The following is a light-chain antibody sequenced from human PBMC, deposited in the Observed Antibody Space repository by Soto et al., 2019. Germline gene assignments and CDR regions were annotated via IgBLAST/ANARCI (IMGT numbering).Light chain of an antibody. Sequence: SVPTQPSPPSGAPGQSITISCPGKSRDVGAYDFVSWYQQHPDKAPKLMIYEVSNRPSGVSNRFSGSKSVNTATLTISGLQAEDEADYYCSSYTSSSTRVFGTGTKVTVL. J-gene: IGLJ1*01. V-gene: IGLV2-14*03. CDR1: SRDVGAYDF. CDR2: EVS. CDR3: SSYTSSSTRV.